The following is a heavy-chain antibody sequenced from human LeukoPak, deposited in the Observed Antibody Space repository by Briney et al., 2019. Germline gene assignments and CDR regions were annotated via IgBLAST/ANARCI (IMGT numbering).Heavy chain of an antibody. V-gene: IGHV3-33*01. CDR1: GFTFSSYG. Sequence: PGRSLRLSCAASGFTFSSYGMHWVRQAPGKGLEWVAVIWYDGSNKYYADSVKGRFTISRDNSKNTLYLQMNSLRAEDTAVYYCARGGIVGADYYYYYGVDVWGQGTTVTVSS. D-gene: IGHD1-26*01. CDR3: ARGGIVGADYYYYYGVDV. CDR2: IWYDGSNK. J-gene: IGHJ6*02.